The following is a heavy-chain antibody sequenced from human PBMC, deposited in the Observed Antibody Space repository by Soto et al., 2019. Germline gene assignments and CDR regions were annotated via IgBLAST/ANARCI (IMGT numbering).Heavy chain of an antibody. CDR1: GFTFSSSI. Sequence: GGSLRRSWAASGFTFSSSIMNWVRQAPGKGLEWVSFISLITTTISYADSVKGRFTISRDNVKNSLYLRMNSLRDEDTAVYYCVRQGYTNYEGYWFDSWGQGTLVTVPS. J-gene: IGHJ5*01. CDR3: VRQGYTNYEGYWFDS. D-gene: IGHD4-4*01. CDR2: ISLITTTI. V-gene: IGHV3-48*02.